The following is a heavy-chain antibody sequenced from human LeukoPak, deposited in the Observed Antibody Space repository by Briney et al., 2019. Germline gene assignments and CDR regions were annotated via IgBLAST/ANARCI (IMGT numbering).Heavy chain of an antibody. CDR1: GGSISSYY. CDR3: AREGVGYCSGGSCSSGSAFDI. V-gene: IGHV4-59*01. D-gene: IGHD2-15*01. CDR2: IYYSGST. J-gene: IGHJ3*02. Sequence: ETLSLTCTVSGGSISSYYWSCIRQPPGKGLEWIGYIYYSGSTNYNPSLKSRVTISVDTSKNQFSLKLSSVTAADTAVYYCAREGVGYCSGGSCSSGSAFDIWGQGTMVTVSS.